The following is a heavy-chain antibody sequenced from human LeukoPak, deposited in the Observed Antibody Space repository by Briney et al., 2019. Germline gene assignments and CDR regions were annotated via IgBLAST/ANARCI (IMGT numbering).Heavy chain of an antibody. CDR2: IYPRDGST. J-gene: IGHJ4*02. V-gene: IGHV1-46*01. CDR3: ARDQEGFDY. CDR1: GGTFSSYA. Sequence: ASVKVSCKASGGTFSSYAISWVRQAPGQGLEWMGMIYPRDGSTSYAQEFQGRVTVTRDTSTSTVHMELSGLRSEDTAVYYCARDQEGFDYWGQGTLVTVSS.